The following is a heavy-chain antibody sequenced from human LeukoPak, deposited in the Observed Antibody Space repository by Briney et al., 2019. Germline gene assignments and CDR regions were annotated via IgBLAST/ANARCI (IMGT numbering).Heavy chain of an antibody. V-gene: IGHV4-39*01. CDR1: GVSISSSNSY. CDR3: ARQTGSGLFILP. J-gene: IGHJ4*02. Sequence: PSETLSLTCTVSGVSISSSNSYWGWVRQPPGKGLEWIGSIYYSGNTYYNASLKSQVSISIDTSKNQFSLRLTSVTAADTAVYYCARQTGSGLFILPGGQGTLVTVSS. CDR2: IYYSGNT. D-gene: IGHD3/OR15-3a*01.